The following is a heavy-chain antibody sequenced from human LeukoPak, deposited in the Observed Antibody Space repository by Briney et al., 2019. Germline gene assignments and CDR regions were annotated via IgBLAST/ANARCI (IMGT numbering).Heavy chain of an antibody. V-gene: IGHV5-51*01. J-gene: IGHJ4*02. Sequence: GGSLRLSCAASGFTFSNYWIGWVRQMPGKGLEWMGIIYPGDSDTRYSPSFQGQVTISADKSISTAYLQWSSLKASDTAMYYCARRRYCSGGSCPYSFDYWGQGTLVTVSS. CDR2: IYPGDSDT. CDR3: ARRRYCSGGSCPYSFDY. CDR1: GFTFSNYW. D-gene: IGHD2-15*01.